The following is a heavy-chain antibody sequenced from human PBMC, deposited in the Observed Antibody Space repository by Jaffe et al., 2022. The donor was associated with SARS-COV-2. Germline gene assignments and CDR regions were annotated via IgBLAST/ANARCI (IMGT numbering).Heavy chain of an antibody. CDR3: AKEGRLDYGDYGYYFDY. Sequence: EVQLLESGGGLVQPGGSLRLSCAASGFTFSSYAMSWVRQAPGKGLEWVSAISGSGGSTYYADSVKGRFTISRDNSKNTLYLQMNSLRAEDTAVYYCAKEGRLDYGDYGYYFDYWGQGTLVTVSS. D-gene: IGHD4-17*01. CDR1: GFTFSSYA. J-gene: IGHJ4*02. CDR2: ISGSGGST. V-gene: IGHV3-23*01.